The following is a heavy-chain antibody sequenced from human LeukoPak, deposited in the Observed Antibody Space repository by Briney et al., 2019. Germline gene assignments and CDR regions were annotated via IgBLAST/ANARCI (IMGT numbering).Heavy chain of an antibody. Sequence: SETLSLTCTVSGDSIISNIYWWDWVRLPPGKGLEWIGATFYTGRAFYNPSLKSRVTISVDTSKNQFSLDLNSATAADTADYYCARRRHNFDFYNVWGQGTRVLVSS. V-gene: IGHV4-39*01. J-gene: IGHJ3*01. CDR3: ARRRHNFDFYNV. CDR2: TFYTGRA. D-gene: IGHD3/OR15-3a*01. CDR1: GDSIISNIYW.